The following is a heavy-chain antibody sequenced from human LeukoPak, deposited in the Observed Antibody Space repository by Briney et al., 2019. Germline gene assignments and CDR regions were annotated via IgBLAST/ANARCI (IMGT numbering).Heavy chain of an antibody. J-gene: IGHJ4*02. CDR2: ISSSSSYI. CDR3: AREGATTPSCDY. Sequence: GGSLRLSCAASGFTFSSYSMNWVRQAPGKGLEWVSSISSSSSYIYYADSVKGRFTISRDNAKNSLYLQMNSLRAEDTAVYFCAREGATTPSCDYWGQGTLVTVSS. V-gene: IGHV3-21*04. CDR1: GFTFSSYS. D-gene: IGHD1-26*01.